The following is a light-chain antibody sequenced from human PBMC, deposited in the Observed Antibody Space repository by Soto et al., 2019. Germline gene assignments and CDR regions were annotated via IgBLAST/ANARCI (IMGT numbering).Light chain of an antibody. V-gene: IGKV1-39*01. CDR2: AAS. CDR1: QGISTY. Sequence: DIQMTQSPSSLSSCVGDRFTIRCRASQGISTYLNWYQQKPGKAPKLLIYAASSLQSGVPSRFSGSGSETDFTLTISSLQPEHFATYSCQQSYSTTWTFGQGTK. CDR3: QQSYSTTWT. J-gene: IGKJ1*01.